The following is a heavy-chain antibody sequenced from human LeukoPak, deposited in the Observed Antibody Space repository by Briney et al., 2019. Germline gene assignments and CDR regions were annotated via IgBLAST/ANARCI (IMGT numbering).Heavy chain of an antibody. D-gene: IGHD3-3*01. CDR2: INHSGST. V-gene: IGHV4-34*01. CDR3: ARGRITIFGVVPPKPCSAFDI. J-gene: IGHJ3*02. CDR1: GGSFSGYY. Sequence: SETLSLTCAVYGGSFSGYYWSWIRQPPGKGLEWIGEINHSGSTNYNPSLKSRVTISVDTSKNQFSLKLSSVTAADTAVYYCARGRITIFGVVPPKPCSAFDIWGQGTMVTVSS.